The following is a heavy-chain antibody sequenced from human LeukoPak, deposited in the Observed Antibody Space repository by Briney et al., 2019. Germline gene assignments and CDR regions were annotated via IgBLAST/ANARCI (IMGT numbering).Heavy chain of an antibody. CDR3: ASIAVAGTYYYYYYMDV. D-gene: IGHD6-19*01. V-gene: IGHV4-34*01. J-gene: IGHJ6*03. Sequence: SETLSLTCAVYGGSFSGYYWSWIRQPPGKGLEWIGEINHSGSTNYNPSLKSRVTISVDTSKNQFSLKLSSVTAADTAVYYCASIAVAGTYYYYYYMDVWGKGTTVTVSS. CDR2: INHSGST. CDR1: GGSFSGYY.